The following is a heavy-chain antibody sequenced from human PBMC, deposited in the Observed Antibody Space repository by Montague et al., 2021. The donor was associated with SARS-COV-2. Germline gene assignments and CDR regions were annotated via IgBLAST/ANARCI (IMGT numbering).Heavy chain of an antibody. V-gene: IGHV4-39*01. D-gene: IGHD4-17*01. Sequence: SETLSLTCTVSGGSVSSISSHWGWIRQPPGKGLDYIGCFYYAGGTQYNLSLKRRVTISVHTSNDQFSLKMNSVTAADTAVYFCASLYGSSFDFWGQGTLVTVSS. CDR1: GGSVSSISSH. CDR2: FYYAGGT. J-gene: IGHJ4*02. CDR3: ASLYGSSFDF.